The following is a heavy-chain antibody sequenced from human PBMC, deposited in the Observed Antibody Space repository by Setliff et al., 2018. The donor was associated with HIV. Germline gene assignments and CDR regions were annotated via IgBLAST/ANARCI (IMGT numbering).Heavy chain of an antibody. V-gene: IGHV4-39*01. CDR1: GGSISSSSYY. CDR3: ARHRLVGLYSSGYLDY. Sequence: SETLSLTCTVSGGSISSSSYYWGWIRQPPGKGLEWIGSIYYSGSTYYNPSLKSRVTISVDTFKNQFSLKLSSVTAADTAVYYCARHRLVGLYSSGYLDYWGQGTLVTVSS. CDR2: IYYSGST. J-gene: IGHJ4*02. D-gene: IGHD6-19*01.